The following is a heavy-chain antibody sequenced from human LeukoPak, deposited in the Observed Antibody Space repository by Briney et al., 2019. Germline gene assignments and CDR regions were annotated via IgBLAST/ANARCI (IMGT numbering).Heavy chain of an antibody. CDR3: ARDGGYSYGYIPFDY. CDR2: INPNSGGT. V-gene: IGHV1-2*02. Sequence: SVKGSCKASGYTFTGYYMHWVRQAPGQGLEWMGWINPNSGGTNYAQKFQGRVTMTRDTSISTAYMELSRLRSDDTAVYYCARDGGYSYGYIPFDYWGQGTLVTVSS. J-gene: IGHJ4*02. CDR1: GYTFTGYY. D-gene: IGHD5-18*01.